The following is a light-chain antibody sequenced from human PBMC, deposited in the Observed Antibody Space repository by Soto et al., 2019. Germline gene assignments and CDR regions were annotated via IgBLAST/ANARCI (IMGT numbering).Light chain of an antibody. CDR1: QSVSSSY. CDR3: QQYGSSGYT. CDR2: GAS. Sequence: EIVLTQSPGTLSLSPGERATLSCRASQSVSSSYLAWYQQKPGQAPRLLIYGASSRATGIPDRFSGNGSGTDFTLTISRLEPEDFALYYCQQYGSSGYTFGQGTKLEIK. V-gene: IGKV3-20*01. J-gene: IGKJ2*01.